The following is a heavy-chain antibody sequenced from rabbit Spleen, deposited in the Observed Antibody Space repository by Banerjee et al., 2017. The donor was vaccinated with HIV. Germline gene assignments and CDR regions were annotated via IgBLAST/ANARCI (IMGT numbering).Heavy chain of an antibody. CDR2: IYAGGGGGT. CDR1: GFSFSNKAV. Sequence: QEQLVESGGGLVKPEGSLKLSCTASGFSFSNKAVMCWVRQAPGKGLEWIACIYAGGGGGTYYASWAKGRFTISKTSSTTVTLQMTSLTAADTATYFCTRDAGSYAYIDGYFDLWGQGTLVTVS. D-gene: IGHD6-1*01. CDR3: TRDAGSYAYIDGYFDL. J-gene: IGHJ4*01. V-gene: IGHV1S45*01.